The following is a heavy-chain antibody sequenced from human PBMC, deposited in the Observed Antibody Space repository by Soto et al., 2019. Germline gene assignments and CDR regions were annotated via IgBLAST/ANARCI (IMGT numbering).Heavy chain of an antibody. V-gene: IGHV1-18*01. CDR3: VRRVVTTLDDAFDI. D-gene: IGHD2-21*02. CDR2: ISGNNGNT. J-gene: IGHJ3*02. Sequence: QVQLVQSGPEVKKPEASVTLSCKASGYNFNNYGISWVRQAPGQGLKWMGWISGNNGNTKYGQKFQGRVSLTTDSSTSTAYMEMRSLRSDDTADYYCVRRVVTTLDDAFDIWGPGTRVTVSS. CDR1: GYNFNNYG.